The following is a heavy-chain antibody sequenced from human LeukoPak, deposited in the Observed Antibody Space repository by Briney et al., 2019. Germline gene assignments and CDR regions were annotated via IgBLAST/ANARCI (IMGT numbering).Heavy chain of an antibody. CDR3: AGDYCSTTSCRFDY. J-gene: IGHJ4*02. CDR2: ISSGSSII. D-gene: IGHD2-2*01. Sequence: GGSLRLSCAASGFTFSSYSMNWVRQAPGKGLEWVSYISSGSSIIYYADSVKGRFTISRDNAKNSLYLQMNSLRAEDTAVYYCAGDYCSTTSCRFDYWGQATLVTVSS. V-gene: IGHV3-48*01. CDR1: GFTFSSYS.